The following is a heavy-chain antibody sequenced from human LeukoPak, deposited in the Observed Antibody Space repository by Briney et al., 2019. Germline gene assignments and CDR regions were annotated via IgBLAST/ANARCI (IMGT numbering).Heavy chain of an antibody. V-gene: IGHV1-18*01. CDR1: GYTFTSYG. Sequence: GASVKVSCKASGYTFTSYGISWVRQAPGQGLEWMGWISAYNGNTNYAQKLQGRVTMTTDTSTSTAYMELRSLRSDDTAVYYCARDSTSYGDYGNWFDPWGQGTLVTVSS. D-gene: IGHD4-17*01. J-gene: IGHJ5*02. CDR3: ARDSTSYGDYGNWFDP. CDR2: ISAYNGNT.